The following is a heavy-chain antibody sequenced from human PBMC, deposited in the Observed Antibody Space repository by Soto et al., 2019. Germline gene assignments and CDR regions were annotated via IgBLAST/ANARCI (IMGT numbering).Heavy chain of an antibody. CDR2: VYFSGNT. CDR3: DSVRPSGYVLS. J-gene: IGHJ5*02. D-gene: IGHD6-25*01. Sequence: AETLSLTCTVSGGSLSSYYWTCIRQSPGKGLELIGYVYFSGNTNYNPSLKSRVTRSIDTSKNKFSLRLASVTAADTAFYYCDSVRPSGYVLSWGQGTMVTVSS. CDR1: GGSLSSYY. V-gene: IGHV4-59*01.